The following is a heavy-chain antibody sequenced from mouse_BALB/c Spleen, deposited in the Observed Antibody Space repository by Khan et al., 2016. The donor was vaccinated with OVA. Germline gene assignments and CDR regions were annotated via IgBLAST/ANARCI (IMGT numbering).Heavy chain of an antibody. CDR1: GYTFTSYW. CDR3: ARREKYGYDPSWFAY. J-gene: IGHJ3*01. Sequence: VQLQESGAELVGPGASVKLSCKASGYTFTSYWMNWVKQRPGHGLEWIGRIDPSDSETHYNQIFKDKATLTVDTSSTTAYMQLSSLTSEDSAVYYCARREKYGYDPSWFAYWGQGTLVTVSA. CDR2: IDPSDSET. V-gene: IGHV1-61*01. D-gene: IGHD2-2*01.